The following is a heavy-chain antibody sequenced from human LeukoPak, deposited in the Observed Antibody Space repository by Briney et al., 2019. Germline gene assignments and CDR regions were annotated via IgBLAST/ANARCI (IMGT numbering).Heavy chain of an antibody. CDR1: GFTFSSYS. V-gene: IGHV3-30*03. CDR3: ARGTHKWELANRFDY. CDR2: ISYDGSNK. Sequence: GGSLRLSCAASGFTFSSYSMNWVRQAPGKGLEWVAVISYDGSNKYYADSVKGRFTISRDNSKNTLYLQMNSLRAEDTAVYYCARGTHKWELANRFDYWGQGTLVTVSS. J-gene: IGHJ4*02. D-gene: IGHD1-26*01.